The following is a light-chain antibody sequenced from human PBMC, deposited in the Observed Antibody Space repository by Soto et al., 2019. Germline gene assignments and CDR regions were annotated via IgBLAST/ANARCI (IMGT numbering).Light chain of an antibody. CDR2: GNN. CDR3: QTYDTSLSAYV. J-gene: IGLJ1*01. CDR1: SSNFGSGYD. V-gene: IGLV1-40*01. Sequence: QSVLAQPPSVSGAPGQRVTISCTGSSSNFGSGYDVQWYQQLPGRAPKFLISGNNDRPSGLPDRFSASKSGTSASLAITGLQAEDEADYYCQTYDTSLSAYVFGTGTKLTVL.